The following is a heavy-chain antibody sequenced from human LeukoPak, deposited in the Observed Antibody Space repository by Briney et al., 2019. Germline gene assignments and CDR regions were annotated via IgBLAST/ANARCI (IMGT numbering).Heavy chain of an antibody. D-gene: IGHD2-8*02. CDR2: IFPGGTDT. V-gene: IGHV5-51*01. J-gene: IGHJ4*02. Sequence: PRESLQISCNGYGYRFTSYWIGWVRQMPGKGLEWMGTIFPGGTDTIYCASFQGQVITLSDKSISTAYMQWSSLKASDTAMYYCARPGVGVSVDYWGQGTLVTVSS. CDR1: GYRFTSYW. CDR3: ARPGVGVSVDY.